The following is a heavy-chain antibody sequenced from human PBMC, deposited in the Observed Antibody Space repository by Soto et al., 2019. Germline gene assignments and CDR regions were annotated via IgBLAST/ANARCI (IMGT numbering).Heavy chain of an antibody. CDR1: GFSLSVCA. Sequence: QVQLVASGGGVVQPGTSLRLSCAASGFSLSVCAMHWVRQAPGRGLERVADISYDGSNEYYADSVKGRFTISRDTSKNTLYLHMNSLRPEDTAVYDCAKWLPTSSWVLGGWGQGTVVTVS. D-gene: IGHD3-16*01. V-gene: IGHV3-30*18. CDR3: AKWLPTSSWVLGG. CDR2: ISYDGSNE. J-gene: IGHJ3*01.